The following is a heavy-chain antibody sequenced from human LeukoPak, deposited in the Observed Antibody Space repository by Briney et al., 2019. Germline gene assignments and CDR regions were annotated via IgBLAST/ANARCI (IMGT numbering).Heavy chain of an antibody. V-gene: IGHV3-23*01. D-gene: IGHD1-26*01. CDR3: AKVLSGTYGTKVDY. CDR1: GFTFSSYA. CDR2: ISSSGGDT. J-gene: IGHJ4*02. Sequence: PGGSLRLSCAASGFTFSSYAMSWVRQAPGKGLDWVSAISSSGGDTYYADSVKGRFTISRDNSKNTLYLQINSLRPEDTAVYYCAKVLSGTYGTKVDYWGQGTLVTVSS.